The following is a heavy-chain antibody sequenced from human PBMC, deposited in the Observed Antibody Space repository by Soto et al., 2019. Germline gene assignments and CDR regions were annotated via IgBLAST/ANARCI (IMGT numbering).Heavy chain of an antibody. CDR3: VRDRSFFCSGKHCKTLDY. V-gene: IGHV3-21*01. D-gene: IGHD6-19*01. CDR1: GFSFRNYN. J-gene: IGHJ4*02. Sequence: EVQLVESGGGLVKPGGSLRLSCAASGFSFRNYNMNWVRQVPGKGLEWISSIGSTGGYIYYADSVKGRVTISRDNGNNSLFLQLDSLRAEDTGVYFCVRDRSFFCSGKHCKTLDYWGQGPLVSVSS. CDR2: IGSTGGYI.